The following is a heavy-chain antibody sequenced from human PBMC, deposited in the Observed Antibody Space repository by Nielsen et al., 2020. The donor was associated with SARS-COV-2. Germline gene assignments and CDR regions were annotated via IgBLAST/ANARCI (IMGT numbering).Heavy chain of an antibody. CDR2: IYYSGST. D-gene: IGHD2-2*02. Sequence: SETLSLTCTVSGGSISSGGYYWSWIRQHPGKGLEWIGYIYYSGSTYYNPSLKSRVTISVDTSKNQFSLKLSSVTAADTAVYYCARERYCSSTSCYRGFGDFDIWGQGTMVTVSS. CDR3: ARERYCSSTSCYRGFGDFDI. J-gene: IGHJ3*02. V-gene: IGHV4-31*03. CDR1: GGSISSGGYY.